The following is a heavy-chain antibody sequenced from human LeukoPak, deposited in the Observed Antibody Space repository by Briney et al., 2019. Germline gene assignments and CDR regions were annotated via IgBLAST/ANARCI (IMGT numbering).Heavy chain of an antibody. CDR3: ARTSRHFYTSGSASKSWPDGMDV. D-gene: IGHD3-10*01. CDR1: GGSISNYY. J-gene: IGHJ6*02. CDR2: IYYTGTT. Sequence: ETLSLTCTVSGGSISNYYWTWIRQPPGKGLEWIGYIYYTGTTAYNSSLKSRVTISVDTSENQFSLKLNSVTDADTAIYYCARTSRHFYTSGSASKSWPDGMDVWGPGTTVTVSS. V-gene: IGHV4-59*01.